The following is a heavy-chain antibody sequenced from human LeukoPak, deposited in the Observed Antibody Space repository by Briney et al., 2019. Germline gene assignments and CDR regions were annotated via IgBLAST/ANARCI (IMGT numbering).Heavy chain of an antibody. CDR3: ALAAPDTPYNWFDP. CDR2: MYYSGST. D-gene: IGHD6-13*01. V-gene: IGHV4-39*01. Sequence: PSETLSLTCTVSGGSISGSSYYWGWIRQPPGKGLEWIGSMYYSGSTYYNPSLKSRVTISVDTSKNQFSLKLSSVTAADTAVYYCALAAPDTPYNWFDPWGQGTLVTVSS. CDR1: GGSISGSSYY. J-gene: IGHJ5*02.